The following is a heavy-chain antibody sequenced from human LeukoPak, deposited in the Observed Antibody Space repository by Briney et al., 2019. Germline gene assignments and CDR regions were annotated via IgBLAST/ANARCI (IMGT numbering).Heavy chain of an antibody. D-gene: IGHD2-2*01. CDR3: AKDRSSTSYWYFDL. V-gene: IGHV3-9*01. J-gene: IGHJ2*01. CDR2: ISWSSGMR. Sequence: GRSLRLFCAASGFTFDDYAMHWVRQAPGKGLEWVSGISWSSGMRDYADSVKGRFTISRDNAKNSLYLQMNSLRAEDTALYYCAKDRSSTSYWYFDLWGRGTLVTVSS. CDR1: GFTFDDYA.